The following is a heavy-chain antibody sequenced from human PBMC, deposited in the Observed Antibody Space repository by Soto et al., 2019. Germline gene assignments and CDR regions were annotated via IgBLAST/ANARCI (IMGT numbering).Heavy chain of an antibody. J-gene: IGHJ5*02. D-gene: IGHD4-17*01. CDR1: GFTFSSYA. CDR2: ISGSGGST. Sequence: EVQLLESGGGLVQPGGSLRLSCAASGFTFSSYAMSWVRQAPGKGLEWASAISGSGGSTYYADSVKGRFTISRDKSKNTLYLQMNNLRAEDTAVYYCARAYGDSPNWFDPCGQGTLVTVSS. V-gene: IGHV3-23*01. CDR3: ARAYGDSPNWFDP.